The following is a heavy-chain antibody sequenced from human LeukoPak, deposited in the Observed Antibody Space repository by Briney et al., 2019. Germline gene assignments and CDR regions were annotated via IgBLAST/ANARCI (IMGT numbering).Heavy chain of an antibody. CDR1: GYTFTSYA. CDR3: ARDRKHPPRQLWSNYYYYGMDV. CDR2: INTNTGNP. Sequence: ASVKVSCKASGYTFTSYAMNWVRQAPGQGLEWMGWINTNTGNPTYAQGFTGRFVFSLDTSVSTAYLQISSLKAEDTAVYYCARDRKHPPRQLWSNYYYYGMDVWGQGTLVTVSS. V-gene: IGHV7-4-1*02. J-gene: IGHJ6*02. D-gene: IGHD5-18*01.